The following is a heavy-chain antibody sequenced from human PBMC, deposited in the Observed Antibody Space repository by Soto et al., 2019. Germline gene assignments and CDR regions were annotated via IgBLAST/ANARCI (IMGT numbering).Heavy chain of an antibody. D-gene: IGHD3-22*01. CDR2: INAGNGNT. CDR3: ASSGNNYYDSSGPLGQH. J-gene: IGHJ1*01. Sequence: ASVKVSCKASGYTFTSYAMHWVRQAPGQRLEWMGWINAGNGNTKYSQKFQGRVTITRDTSASTAYMELSSLRSEDTAVYYCASSGNNYYDSSGPLGQHWGQGTLVTVSS. V-gene: IGHV1-3*01. CDR1: GYTFTSYA.